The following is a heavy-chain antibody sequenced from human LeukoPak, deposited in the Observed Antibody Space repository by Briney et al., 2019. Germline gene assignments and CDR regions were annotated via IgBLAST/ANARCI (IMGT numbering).Heavy chain of an antibody. CDR1: GGSFGTYY. D-gene: IGHD3-10*01. V-gene: IGHV4-59*01. J-gene: IGHJ4*02. CDR2: IYYTGST. CDR3: ARARDFASGSRIDY. Sequence: PSETLSLTCTVSGGSFGTYYWSWIRQPPGKGLEGIGCIYYTGSTNSNPSLKSRLTISLDTSKNQFSLNLTSVTAADTAVYYCARARDFASGSRIDYWGQGILVTVSS.